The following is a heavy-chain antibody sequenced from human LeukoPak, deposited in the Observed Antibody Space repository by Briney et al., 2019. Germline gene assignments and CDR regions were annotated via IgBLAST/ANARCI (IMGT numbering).Heavy chain of an antibody. CDR1: GFTFSSYA. CDR2: ISYDGSNK. CDR3: ARVGRGIAARRSGDYYMDV. V-gene: IGHV3-30-3*01. Sequence: GGSLRLSCAASGFTFSSYAMHWVRQAPGKGLEWVAVISYDGSNKYYADSVKGRFTISRDNSKNTLYLQMNSLRAEDTAVYYCARVGRGIAARRSGDYYMDVWGKGTTVTVSS. D-gene: IGHD6-6*01. J-gene: IGHJ6*03.